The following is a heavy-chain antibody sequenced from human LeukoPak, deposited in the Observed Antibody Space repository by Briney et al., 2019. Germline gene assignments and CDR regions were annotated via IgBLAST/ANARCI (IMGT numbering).Heavy chain of an antibody. CDR3: ARHYFESSGFYQPPGY. Sequence: PSETLSLTCTVSGXSISSSTYYWGWVRQPPGKGLEWIGSIYYSGSTYYNPSLQSRVTISVDTFRNQFSLKLSSVTAADTAVYYCARHYFESSGFYQPPGYWGQGTLVTVSS. D-gene: IGHD3-22*01. CDR2: IYYSGST. J-gene: IGHJ4*02. CDR1: GXSISSSTYY. V-gene: IGHV4-39*01.